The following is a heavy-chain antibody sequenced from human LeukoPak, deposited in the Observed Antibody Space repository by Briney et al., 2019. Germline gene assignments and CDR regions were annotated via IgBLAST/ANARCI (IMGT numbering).Heavy chain of an antibody. CDR3: ARARDLGWGTVDYFDY. D-gene: IGHD2-21*01. CDR1: GGSISSYY. J-gene: IGHJ4*02. V-gene: IGHV4-59*01. Sequence: PSETLSLTCTVSGGSISSYYWSWIRQPPGKGLEWIGYIYYSGSTNYNPSLKSRATISVDTSKNQFSLKLSSVTAADTAVYYCARARDLGWGTVDYFDYWGQGTLVTVSS. CDR2: IYYSGST.